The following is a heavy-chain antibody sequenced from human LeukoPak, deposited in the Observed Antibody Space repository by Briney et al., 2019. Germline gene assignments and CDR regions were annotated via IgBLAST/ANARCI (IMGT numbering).Heavy chain of an antibody. CDR1: GGSISSYY. CDR3: ARVGFCYGDVIDY. J-gene: IGHJ4*02. Sequence: SETLSLTCTVSGGSISSYYRSWIRQPPGKGLEWIGYIYYSGSTNYNPSLKSRVTISVDTSKKQISLKLSSVTAADTAVYYCARVGFCYGDVIDYWGQGTLVTVSS. V-gene: IGHV4-59*08. D-gene: IGHD5-18*01. CDR2: IYYSGST.